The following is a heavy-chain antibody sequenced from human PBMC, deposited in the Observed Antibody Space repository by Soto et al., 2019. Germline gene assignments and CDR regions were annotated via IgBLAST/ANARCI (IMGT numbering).Heavy chain of an antibody. CDR2: IYYSGST. D-gene: IGHD3-3*01. V-gene: IGHV4-30-4*01. Sequence: SETLSLTCTVSGGSISSGDYYWSWIRQPPGKGLEWIGYIYYSGSTYYNPSLKSRVTISVDTSKNQFSLKLSSVTAADTAVYYCASGGGYHDFWSGYRPYGMDVWGQGTTVTVS. CDR3: ASGGGYHDFWSGYRPYGMDV. CDR1: GGSISSGDYY. J-gene: IGHJ6*02.